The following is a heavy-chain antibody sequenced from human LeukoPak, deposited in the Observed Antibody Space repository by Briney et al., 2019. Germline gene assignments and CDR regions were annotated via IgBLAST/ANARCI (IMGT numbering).Heavy chain of an antibody. CDR3: VRGGTVIVDSLAP. D-gene: IGHD2-8*02. Sequence: PSETLSLTCAVSGGSISGGGYSWSWIRQPPGKGLEWIGYIFYSGRTYYNPSLKSRVTISVDRSKNQFSLKLSSVTAADTAVYYCVRGGTVIVDSLAPWGQGLLVTVSS. J-gene: IGHJ5*02. V-gene: IGHV4-30-2*01. CDR1: GGSISGGGYS. CDR2: IFYSGRT.